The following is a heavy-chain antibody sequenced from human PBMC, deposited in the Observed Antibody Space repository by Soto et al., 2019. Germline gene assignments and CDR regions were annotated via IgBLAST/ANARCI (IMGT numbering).Heavy chain of an antibody. CDR3: ARGVGYCSGGSCSRYYFDY. J-gene: IGHJ4*02. CDR2: ISSSSYI. V-gene: IGHV3-21*01. Sequence: GGSLRLSCEASGFTFSTSAMSWVRHAPGKGLDWVSSISSSSYIFYADSVKGRFTISGDNAKNSLFLQLTSLGAEDTAVFYCARGVGYCSGGSCSRYYFDYWGQGALVTVSS. CDR1: GFTFSTSA. D-gene: IGHD2-15*01.